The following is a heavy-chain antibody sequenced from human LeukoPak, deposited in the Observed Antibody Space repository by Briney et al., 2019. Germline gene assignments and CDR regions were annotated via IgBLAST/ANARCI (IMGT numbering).Heavy chain of an antibody. V-gene: IGHV4-59*02. Sequence: SETLSLTCTVSGVSVSSSFWSWIRQPPGKGLEYIGFVHHSGNTKYNPSLQSRVTMSVDTAKSQFSLNLSSVTAADSAVYYCARHSGDSYLDFWAQGSLVTVSS. CDR2: VHHSGNT. D-gene: IGHD2-21*01. CDR1: GVSVSSSF. CDR3: ARHSGDSYLDF. J-gene: IGHJ4*02.